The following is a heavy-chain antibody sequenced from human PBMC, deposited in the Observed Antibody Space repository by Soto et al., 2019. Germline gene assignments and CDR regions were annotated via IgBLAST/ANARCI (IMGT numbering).Heavy chain of an antibody. CDR1: GYTFTGYD. Sequence: QVQLVQSGAEVKKPGASVKVSCKASGYTFTGYDMHWVRQAPGQGLEWMGWINPNSGGTHYAQQFQGWVTMTRDTSISTSYLELSRLRSDDTAVYYCARDGDSSAYPGMYVWGHGTTVTVSS. J-gene: IGHJ6*02. CDR3: ARDGDSSAYPGMYV. CDR2: INPNSGGT. D-gene: IGHD3-22*01. V-gene: IGHV1-2*04.